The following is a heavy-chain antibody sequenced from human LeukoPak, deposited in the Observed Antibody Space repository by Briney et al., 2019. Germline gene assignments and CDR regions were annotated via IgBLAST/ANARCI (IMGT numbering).Heavy chain of an antibody. D-gene: IGHD1-26*01. J-gene: IGHJ4*02. Sequence: KPSETLSLTCTVSGGSISGYYWSWIRQHPGKGLEWIGYIYYSGSTYYNPSLKSRVTISVDTSKNQLSLKLSSVTAADTAVYYCARDFSGSYKGYFDYWGQGTLVTVSS. CDR1: GGSISGYY. V-gene: IGHV4-31*03. CDR2: IYYSGST. CDR3: ARDFSGSYKGYFDY.